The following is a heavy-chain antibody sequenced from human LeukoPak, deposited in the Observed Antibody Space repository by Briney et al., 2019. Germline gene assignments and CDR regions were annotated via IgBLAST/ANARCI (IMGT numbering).Heavy chain of an antibody. J-gene: IGHJ2*01. CDR3: AKDSASSYYYDSSGYYRSEWYFDL. Sequence: EGSLRLSCAASGFTFSSYAMHWVRQAPGKGLEWVAVISYDGSNKYYADSVKGRFTISRDNSKNTLYLQMNSLRAEDTAVYYCAKDSASSYYYDSSGYYRSEWYFDLWGRGTLVTVSS. CDR1: GFTFSSYA. V-gene: IGHV3-30*04. CDR2: ISYDGSNK. D-gene: IGHD3-22*01.